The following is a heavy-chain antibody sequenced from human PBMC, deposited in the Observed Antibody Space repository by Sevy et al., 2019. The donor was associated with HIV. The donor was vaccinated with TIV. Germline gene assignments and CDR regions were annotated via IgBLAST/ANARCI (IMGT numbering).Heavy chain of an antibody. D-gene: IGHD6-13*01. V-gene: IGHV3-30*02. CDR3: AKNTAAAGAGGFDY. CDR1: RFIFNDYG. Sequence: GGSLRLSCAASRFIFNDYGMHWVRQAPGKGLEWVAFIQYDGNDKYYADSMRGRFTISRDNSKNMLFLQMNSLRSEDTAMYYCAKNTAAAGAGGFDYRGQGTLVTVSS. CDR2: IQYDGNDK. J-gene: IGHJ4*02.